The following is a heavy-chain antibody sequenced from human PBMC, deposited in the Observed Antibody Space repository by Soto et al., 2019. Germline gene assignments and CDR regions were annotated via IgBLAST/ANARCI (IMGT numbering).Heavy chain of an antibody. Sequence: PRESLKISCKGSGYSFAGYWITWVRQKPGKGLEWMGRIDPSDSQTYYSPSFRGHVTISVTKSITTVFLQWSSLRASDTAMYYCARHGPRVYYDNSDYYYYGMDVWGQGTTVTVSS. V-gene: IGHV5-10-1*01. D-gene: IGHD3-22*01. J-gene: IGHJ6*02. CDR1: GYSFAGYW. CDR3: ARHGPRVYYDNSDYYYYGMDV. CDR2: IDPSDSQT.